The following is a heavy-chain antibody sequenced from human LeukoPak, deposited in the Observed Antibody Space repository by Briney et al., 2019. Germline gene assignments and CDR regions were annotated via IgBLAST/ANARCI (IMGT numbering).Heavy chain of an antibody. CDR3: ARAGHNADDAMLHLRD. Sequence: SVKVSCKASGGTFNIYAITWVRQAPGQGLEWMGGIIPLFGTAKYAQKVQGRVSITADKSTSTAYMELSSLRSEDTAVYYCARAGHNADDAMLHLRDRGQGTLVTVSS. V-gene: IGHV1-69*06. J-gene: IGHJ4*02. CDR2: IIPLFGTA. D-gene: IGHD2-15*01. CDR1: GGTFNIYA.